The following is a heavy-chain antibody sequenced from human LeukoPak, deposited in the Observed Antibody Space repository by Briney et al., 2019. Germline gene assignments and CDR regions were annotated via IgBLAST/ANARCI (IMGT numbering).Heavy chain of an antibody. J-gene: IGHJ4*02. V-gene: IGHV4-59*01. CDR1: GGSISNYY. CDR3: AASRPGCGKVIYYLDY. CDR2: ISYRGST. D-gene: IGHD1-26*01. Sequence: SETLSLTCTVSGGSISNYYWSWIRQSPGKGLEWIGYISYRGSTNYNPSLKSRVTISSDTSKNQFSLNLTSVTVADTALYYCAASRPGCGKVIYYLDYWGQGTLVTVSS.